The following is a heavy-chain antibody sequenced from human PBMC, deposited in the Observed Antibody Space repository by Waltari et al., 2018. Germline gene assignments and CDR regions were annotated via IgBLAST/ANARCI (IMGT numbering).Heavy chain of an antibody. CDR2: IYTSGST. Sequence: QVQLQESGPGLVKPSETLSLTCTVSGGSISSYYWSWIRQPAGKGLEWIGRIYTSGSTNYNPPLKRRVTMSVDTSKNQFSLKLSSGTAADTAVYYCARGQLGGGKYYYYYMDVWGKGTTVTISS. V-gene: IGHV4-4*07. CDR1: GGSISSYY. CDR3: ARGQLGGGKYYYYYMDV. D-gene: IGHD6-6*01. J-gene: IGHJ6*03.